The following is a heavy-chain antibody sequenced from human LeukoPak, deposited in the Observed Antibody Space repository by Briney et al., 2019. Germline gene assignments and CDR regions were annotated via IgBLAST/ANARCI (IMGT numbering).Heavy chain of an antibody. CDR2: ISYSGST. CDR1: GGSLNSNY. J-gene: IGHJ4*02. V-gene: IGHV4-59*01. CDR3: ARALDHDSSGYPSFDS. D-gene: IGHD3-22*01. Sequence: SETLSLTCTVTGGSLNSNYWTWIRQPPGEGLEYIGYISYSGSTDYNPSLKSRVTISADTSKNQFSLKLSPVTAADTAFYYCARALDHDSSGYPSFDSWGQGTLVTVSS.